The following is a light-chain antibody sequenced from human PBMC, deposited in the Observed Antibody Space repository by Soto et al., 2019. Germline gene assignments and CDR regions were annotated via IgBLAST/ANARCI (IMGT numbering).Light chain of an antibody. Sequence: DIVLTQSLGTLSLSPGERATLSCRASQSVTRNYLAWYQQKPGQAPRLLIYGASSRATGIPDRFSGSGSGADFTLSISRLEPEDFAVYYCQQYENSPYTFGQGTKLEIK. V-gene: IGKV3-20*01. J-gene: IGKJ2*01. CDR1: QSVTRNY. CDR2: GAS. CDR3: QQYENSPYT.